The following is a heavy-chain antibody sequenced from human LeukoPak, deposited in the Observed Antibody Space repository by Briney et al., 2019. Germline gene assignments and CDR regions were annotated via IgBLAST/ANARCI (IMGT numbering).Heavy chain of an antibody. CDR2: INTYNDKT. CDR1: GYTFTSYG. V-gene: IGHV1-18*01. CDR3: ASHSNLQNYDYVWGNYRAQNDAFDI. D-gene: IGHD3-16*02. J-gene: IGHJ3*02. Sequence: AAVKVSCKASGYTFTSYGISWVRQAPGQGLEWMGWINTYNDKTIYVQKLQGRVTMTTDTSTDTAYMELRSLRSDDTAIYYCASHSNLQNYDYVWGNYRAQNDAFDIWGQGTMVTVSS.